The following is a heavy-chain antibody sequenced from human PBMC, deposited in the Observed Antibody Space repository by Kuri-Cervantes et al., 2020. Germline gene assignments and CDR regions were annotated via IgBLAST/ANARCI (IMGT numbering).Heavy chain of an antibody. D-gene: IGHD3-9*01. Sequence: ASVKVSCKASGYTFTGYYVHWVRQAPGQGLEWMGWINPNSGGTNYAQKFQGWVTMTRDTSISTAYMELSRLRSDDTAVYYCARAQGGIFFPYYGMDVWGQGTTVTVSS. J-gene: IGHJ6*02. V-gene: IGHV1-2*04. CDR3: ARAQGGIFFPYYGMDV. CDR1: GYTFTGYY. CDR2: INPNSGGT.